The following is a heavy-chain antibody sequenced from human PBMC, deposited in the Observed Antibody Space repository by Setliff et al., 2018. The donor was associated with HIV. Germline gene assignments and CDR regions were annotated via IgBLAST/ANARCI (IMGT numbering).Heavy chain of an antibody. CDR2: IYPGDSDT. D-gene: IGHD3-10*01. Sequence: GESLKISCKGSGYSFTSYWIGWVRQMPGKGLEWMGIIYPGDSDTRYSPSFQGQVTISADKSISTAFLQWTSLRASDTAMYYCASLGPYYFNGFDPWGQGTLVTVSS. CDR1: GYSFTSYW. J-gene: IGHJ5*02. CDR3: ASLGPYYFNGFDP. V-gene: IGHV5-51*01.